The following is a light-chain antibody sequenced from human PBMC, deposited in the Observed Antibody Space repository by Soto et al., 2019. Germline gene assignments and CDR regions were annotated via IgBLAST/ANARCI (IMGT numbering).Light chain of an antibody. CDR2: GAS. V-gene: IGKV3-15*01. CDR1: QIVSTN. Sequence: EILMTQSPATLSVSPGERATLSCRASQIVSTNLAWYKQKPGQAPRLLMYGASTRATGIPARLSGSGSGTEFTLTISSLQSEDFAVYYCQQHNNWPYTFGQGTKLEIK. J-gene: IGKJ2*01. CDR3: QQHNNWPYT.